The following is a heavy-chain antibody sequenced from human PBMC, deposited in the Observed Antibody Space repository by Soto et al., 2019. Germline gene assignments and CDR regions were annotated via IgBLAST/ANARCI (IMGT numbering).Heavy chain of an antibody. D-gene: IGHD3-16*01. CDR2: IFPGDSDT. CDR3: VRPNFGAFSGFDV. V-gene: IGHV5-51*01. CDR1: GYTFTNYW. Sequence: GEALKISCKAIGYTFTNYWIGWVRQTPGKGLEWMGIIFPGDSDTRYNPSFEGQVTVSADESISTAYLQWNTLKASDTAMYYCVRPNFGAFSGFDVWGQGTQVTVSS. J-gene: IGHJ4*02.